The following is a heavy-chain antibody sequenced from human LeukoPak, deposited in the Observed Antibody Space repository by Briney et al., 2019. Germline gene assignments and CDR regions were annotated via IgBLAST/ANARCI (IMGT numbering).Heavy chain of an antibody. CDR1: GGSISSSSYY. D-gene: IGHD3-22*01. CDR2: IYYSGST. J-gene: IGHJ3*02. CDR3: ARASITMITGGAFDI. V-gene: IGHV4-39*07. Sequence: PSETLSLTCTVSGGSISSSSYYWGWIRQPPGKGLEWIGSIYYSGSTYYNPSLKSRVTISVDTSKNQFSLKLSSVTAADTAVYYCARASITMITGGAFDIWGQGTMVTVSS.